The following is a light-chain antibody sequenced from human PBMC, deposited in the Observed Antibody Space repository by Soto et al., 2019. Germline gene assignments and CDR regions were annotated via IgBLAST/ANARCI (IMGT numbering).Light chain of an antibody. J-gene: IGLJ1*01. V-gene: IGLV2-14*01. Sequence: QSVLTQPASVSGSPGQSITISCTGTSSDIGDYTYVSWYQQHPGKAPKLMIYGVSNRPSGVSNRFSGSKSGNTASLTISGLQDEDEADYYCSSYKSGSTLYAFGPGTKVTVL. CDR3: SSYKSGSTLYA. CDR2: GVS. CDR1: SSDIGDYTY.